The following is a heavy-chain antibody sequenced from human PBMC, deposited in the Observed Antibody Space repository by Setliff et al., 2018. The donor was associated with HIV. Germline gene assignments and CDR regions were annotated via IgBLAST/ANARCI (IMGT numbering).Heavy chain of an antibody. CDR3: ARVYCSGGSCFTFDY. J-gene: IGHJ4*02. CDR1: GYTFTNYG. D-gene: IGHD2-15*01. CDR2: ISVYNGNT. Sequence: GASVKVSCKASGYTFTNYGVTWVRQAPGQGLEWMGWISVYNGNTNYAQKLQGRVTMTTDASTSTAYMELRSLRSDDTAVYYCARVYCSGGSCFTFDYWGQGTLVTVSS. V-gene: IGHV1-18*01.